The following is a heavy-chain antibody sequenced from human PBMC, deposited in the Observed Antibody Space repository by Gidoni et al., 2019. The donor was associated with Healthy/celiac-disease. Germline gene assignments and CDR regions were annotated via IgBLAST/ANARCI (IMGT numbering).Heavy chain of an antibody. CDR1: GFTFSSYA. V-gene: IGHV3-23*01. CDR2: ISGSGGSK. CDR3: AKGGRGYCSSTSCHSLFGGMDV. D-gene: IGHD2-2*01. Sequence: EVQLLASGGGLVQPGGSLRLSCAASGFTFSSYAISWVRQAPGKGLEWVSAISGSGGSKYYADSVKGRFTISRDNAKNTLYLQMNSLRAEDTAVYYCAKGGRGYCSSTSCHSLFGGMDVWGQGTTVTVSS. J-gene: IGHJ6*02.